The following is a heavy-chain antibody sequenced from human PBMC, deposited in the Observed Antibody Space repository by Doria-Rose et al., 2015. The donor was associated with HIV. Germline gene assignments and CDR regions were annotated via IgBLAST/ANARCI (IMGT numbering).Heavy chain of an antibody. Sequence: GLEWVGSISSDGNNQYYADSLKGRFTISRDNFRSTLYLQMKSLRVEDTAVYYCARDLSPVYYDNDGFYHDALPLDSWGQGTLVTVSS. D-gene: IGHD3-22*01. CDR2: ISSDGNNQ. J-gene: IGHJ4*02. V-gene: IGHV3-30*03. CDR3: ARDLSPVYYDNDGFYHDALPLDS.